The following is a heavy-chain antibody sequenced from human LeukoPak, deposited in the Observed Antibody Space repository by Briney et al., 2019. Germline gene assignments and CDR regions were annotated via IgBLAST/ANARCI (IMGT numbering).Heavy chain of an antibody. CDR2: IGKSQ. J-gene: IGHJ4*02. D-gene: IGHD4-17*01. Sequence: GGSLRLSCAPSQLSLGSFVMSWVRQAPGKGLEWVATIGKSQYYADSVKGRFTISKDISKNMMYLQMDSLGVDDTAIYYCAKGSNGDYDIWGQGTLVTVSS. CDR3: AKGSNGDYDI. V-gene: IGHV3-23*01. CDR1: QLSLGSFV.